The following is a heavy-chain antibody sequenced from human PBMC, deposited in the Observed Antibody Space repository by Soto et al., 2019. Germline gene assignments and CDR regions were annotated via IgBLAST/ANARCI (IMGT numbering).Heavy chain of an antibody. V-gene: IGHV4-34*01. J-gene: IGHJ1*01. D-gene: IGHD3-22*01. Sequence: PSETLSLTCAVYGGSFSGYYWSWIRQPPGKGLEWIGEINHSGSTNYNPSLKSRVTISVDTSKNQFSLKLSSVTAADTAVYYCARGSLEVITPEYFQHWGQGTLVTVSS. CDR2: INHSGST. CDR1: GGSFSGYY. CDR3: ARGSLEVITPEYFQH.